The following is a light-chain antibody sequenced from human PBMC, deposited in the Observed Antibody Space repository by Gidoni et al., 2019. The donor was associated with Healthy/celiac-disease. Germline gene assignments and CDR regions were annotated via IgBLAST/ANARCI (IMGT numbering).Light chain of an antibody. V-gene: IGKV1-33*01. CDR3: QQYDNLPYT. CDR1: QDISNL. Sequence: DIQMTQSPSSLSASVGARVTITCQASQDISNLLNWYQQKPGKAPKLLIYYASNLETGVPSRFSGSGSGTDFTFTISSLQPEDIATYYCQQYDNLPYTFGQGTKLEIK. CDR2: YAS. J-gene: IGKJ2*01.